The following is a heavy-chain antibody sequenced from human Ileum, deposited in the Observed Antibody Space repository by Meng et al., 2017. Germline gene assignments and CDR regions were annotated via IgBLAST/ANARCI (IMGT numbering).Heavy chain of an antibody. CDR1: GFTFTDHW. J-gene: IGHJ1*01. CDR2: INPDGSNP. Sequence: EGQRVESGGGLVQPGGSLRLSCAASGFTFTDHWMYWVRQGPGKGLVWVSRINPDGSNPTYADSVKGRFTISRDNAKNTVYLQMNSLRAEDSALYYCTNDRLNHWGQGALVTVSS. V-gene: IGHV3-74*01. CDR3: TNDRLNH. D-gene: IGHD1-1*01.